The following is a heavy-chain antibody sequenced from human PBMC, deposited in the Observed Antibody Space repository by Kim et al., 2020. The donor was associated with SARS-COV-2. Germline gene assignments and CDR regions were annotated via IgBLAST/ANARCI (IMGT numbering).Heavy chain of an antibody. J-gene: IGHJ3*02. V-gene: IGHV1-69*13. CDR3: ASSRSYYDTAFDI. CDR2: IIPIFGTA. CDR1: GGTFSSYA. Sequence: SVKVSCKASGGTFSSYAISWVRQAPGQGLEWMGGIIPIFGTANYAQKFQGRVTITADESTSTAYMELSSLRSEDTAVYYCASSRSYYDTAFDIWGQGTMVTVSS. D-gene: IGHD3-22*01.